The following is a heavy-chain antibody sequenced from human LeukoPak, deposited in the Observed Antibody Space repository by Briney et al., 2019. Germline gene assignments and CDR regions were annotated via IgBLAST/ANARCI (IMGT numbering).Heavy chain of an antibody. CDR3: AREAQYYDILTGYYLYYFDY. CDR2: ILPIFGTT. V-gene: IGHV1-69*13. CDR1: GGTFNSYA. D-gene: IGHD3-9*01. J-gene: IGHJ4*02. Sequence: SVKVSCKASGGTFNSYAIRWVRQAPGQGLEWMGGILPIFGTTNYAQKFQGRVALNADESTSTVYMELSSLQSEETAVYYCAREAQYYDILTGYYLYYFDYWGQGTLVTVSS.